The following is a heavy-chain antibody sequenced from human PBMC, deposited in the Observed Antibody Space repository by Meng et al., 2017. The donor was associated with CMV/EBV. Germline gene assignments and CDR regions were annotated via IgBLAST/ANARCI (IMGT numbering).Heavy chain of an antibody. D-gene: IGHD3-3*01. J-gene: IGHJ4*02. V-gene: IGHV4-30-4*08. CDR1: GGSITSGDYY. CDR2: IYYSGYT. Sequence: SCTVSGGSITSGDYYWSWIRQPPGKGLEWIGYIYYSGYTYYNPSLKSRVSISVDTSKNQFSLKLSSVTAADTAVYYCATNGPYYDFWSGQDYWGQGTLVTVSS. CDR3: ATNGPYYDFWSGQDY.